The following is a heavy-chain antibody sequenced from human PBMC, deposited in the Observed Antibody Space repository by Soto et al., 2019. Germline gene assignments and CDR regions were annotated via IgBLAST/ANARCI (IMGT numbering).Heavy chain of an antibody. J-gene: IGHJ4*02. D-gene: IGHD3-16*01. CDR2: ISSSSSTI. Sequence: QPGGSLRLSCAASGFTFSSYSMNWVRQAPGKGLEWVSYISSSSSTIYYADSVKGRFTISRDNAKNSLYLQMNSLRAEDTAVYYCARDGAPPYDYWGQGTRVTVSS. CDR3: ARDGAPPYDY. V-gene: IGHV3-48*01. CDR1: GFTFSSYS.